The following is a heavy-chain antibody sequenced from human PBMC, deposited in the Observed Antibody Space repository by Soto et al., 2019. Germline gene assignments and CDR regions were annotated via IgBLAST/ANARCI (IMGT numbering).Heavy chain of an antibody. V-gene: IGHV3-30*18. Sequence: GGSLRLSCAASGFTFSSYGMHWVRQAPGKGLEWVAVISYDGSNKYYADSVKGRFTISRDNSKNTLYLQMNSLRAEDTAVYYCAKEISGYWGQGTLVTVSS. D-gene: IGHD6-25*01. CDR1: GFTFSSYG. J-gene: IGHJ4*02. CDR3: AKEISGY. CDR2: ISYDGSNK.